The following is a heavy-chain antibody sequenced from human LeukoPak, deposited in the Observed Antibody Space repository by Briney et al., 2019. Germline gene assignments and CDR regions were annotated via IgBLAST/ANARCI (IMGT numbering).Heavy chain of an antibody. J-gene: IGHJ4*02. V-gene: IGHV3-53*01. CDR3: AGGPPVAVLYYFEY. CDR1: GFTVSSNY. CDR2: IFSGGSI. D-gene: IGHD6-19*01. Sequence: PGGSLRLSCAASGFTVSSNYMSWVRQAPGKGLEWVSVIFSGGSIYYADSVKGRFTISRDNSKNTVFLQMNTLRAEDTAVYYCAGGPPVAVLYYFEYWGQGTLVTVSS.